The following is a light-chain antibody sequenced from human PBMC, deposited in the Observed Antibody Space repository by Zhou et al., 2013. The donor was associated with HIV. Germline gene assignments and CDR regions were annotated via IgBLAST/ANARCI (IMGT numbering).Light chain of an antibody. CDR3: QQYYSYPRT. Sequence: IQMTQSPSSLSASVGDRVTISCRASQDVSSFLAWYQQHPGKAPKLLIYATSTLQSGVPSRFSGGGSGTDFTLNITCLQSEDFATYYCQQYYSYPRTFGQGVRVEVK. CDR2: ATS. J-gene: IGKJ1*01. V-gene: IGKV1-8*01. CDR1: QDVSSF.